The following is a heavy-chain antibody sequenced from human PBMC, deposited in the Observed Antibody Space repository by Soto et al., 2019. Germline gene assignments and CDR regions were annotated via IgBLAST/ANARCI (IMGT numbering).Heavy chain of an antibody. CDR3: ARVPIKVVPAAILDWFDP. Sequence: VASVKVSCKASGYTFTSYGISWVRQAPGQGLEWMGWISAYNGNTNYAQKLQGRVTMTTDTSTSIAYMELRSLRSDDTAVYYCARVPIKVVPAAILDWFDPWGQGTLVTVSS. CDR2: ISAYNGNT. CDR1: GYTFTSYG. V-gene: IGHV1-18*01. D-gene: IGHD2-2*01. J-gene: IGHJ5*02.